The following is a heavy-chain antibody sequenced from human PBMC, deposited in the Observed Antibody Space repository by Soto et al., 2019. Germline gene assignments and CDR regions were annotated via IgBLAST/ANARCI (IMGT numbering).Heavy chain of an antibody. CDR1: GGSISNGAYY. V-gene: IGHV4-30-4*01. J-gene: IGHJ5*02. CDR2: IYYSGTT. CDR3: GAYIVDKYGFDG. D-gene: IGHD5-12*01. Sequence: PSETLSLTCTVSGGSISNGAYYWSWIRQPPGKGREWIGYIYYSGTTYYNPSLKSRVTISVDTSKNQFSLKLTSVTAADKAVYYCGAYIVDKYGFDGWGQGTLVTVSS.